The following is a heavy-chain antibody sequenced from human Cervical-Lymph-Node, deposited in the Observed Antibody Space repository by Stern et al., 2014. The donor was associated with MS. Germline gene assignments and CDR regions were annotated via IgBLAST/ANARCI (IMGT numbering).Heavy chain of an antibody. CDR3: TSDLAGRDDY. CDR1: GFTFSRYW. CDR2: TNEDVTIT. J-gene: IGHJ4*02. V-gene: IGHV3-74*01. Sequence: EMQLVESGGGFVQPGGSLRLSCVVSGFTFSRYWMHWVRQVPGKGLVWISGTNEDVTITTYADSVRGRFTIARDKPKNTLYLQMDGLRAEDTAVYFCTSDLAGRDDYWGQGTPVTVSS.